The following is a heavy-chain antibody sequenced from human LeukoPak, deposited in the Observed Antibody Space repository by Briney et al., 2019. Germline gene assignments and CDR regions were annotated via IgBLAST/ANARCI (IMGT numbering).Heavy chain of an antibody. V-gene: IGHV3-30-3*02. Sequence: GGSLRLSCAASGFTFSSYAMHWVRQAPGKGLEWVAVISYDGSNKYYADSVKGRFTISRDNSKNTLYLQMNSLRVEDTAVYYCAKNRGAGSHYYYHMNVWGKGTTVTVSS. J-gene: IGHJ6*03. D-gene: IGHD1-26*01. CDR1: GFTFSSYA. CDR3: AKNRGAGSHYYYHMNV. CDR2: ISYDGSNK.